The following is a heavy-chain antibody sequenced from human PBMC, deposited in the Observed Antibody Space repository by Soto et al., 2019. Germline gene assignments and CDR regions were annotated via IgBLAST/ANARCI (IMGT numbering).Heavy chain of an antibody. CDR2: IFHSGNT. CDR1: GGSISSSNW. J-gene: IGHJ4*02. CDR3: AGGPGSYSTSYHFDF. D-gene: IGHD1-26*01. V-gene: IGHV4-4*02. Sequence: SETLSLTCAVSGGSISSSNWWTWVRQTPEKGLEWIGEIFHSGNTNYNPSLKSRVAISVDKSNSRFSLKLSSVTAADTAVYYCAGGPGSYSTSYHFDFWGQGTLVTVSS.